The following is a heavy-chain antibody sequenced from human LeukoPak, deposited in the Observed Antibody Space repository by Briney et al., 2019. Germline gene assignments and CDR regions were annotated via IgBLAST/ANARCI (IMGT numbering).Heavy chain of an antibody. Sequence: GGSLRLSCAASGFTFSSYAMHWVRQAPGKGLEWVAVISYDGRNKYYTDSVKGRFPISRDNSKNTLYLQMNSLRAEDTAVYYCAKGSTGTTPLDAFDIWGQGTMVTVSS. V-gene: IGHV3-30*04. J-gene: IGHJ3*02. CDR3: AKGSTGTTPLDAFDI. CDR2: ISYDGRNK. CDR1: GFTFSSYA. D-gene: IGHD1-1*01.